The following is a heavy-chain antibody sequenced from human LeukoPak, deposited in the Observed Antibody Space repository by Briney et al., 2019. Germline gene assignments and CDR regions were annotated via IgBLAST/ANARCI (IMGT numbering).Heavy chain of an antibody. CDR2: IRYDGSNK. Sequence: GVSLRLSCAASGFTFSSYGMHWVRQDPGKGLEWVAFIRYDGSNKYYADSVKGRFTISRDNSKNTLYLQMNSLRAEDTAVYYCAKEEAGYSYGSGGDYWGQGTLVTVSS. CDR1: GFTFSSYG. D-gene: IGHD5-18*01. CDR3: AKEEAGYSYGSGGDY. V-gene: IGHV3-30*02. J-gene: IGHJ4*02.